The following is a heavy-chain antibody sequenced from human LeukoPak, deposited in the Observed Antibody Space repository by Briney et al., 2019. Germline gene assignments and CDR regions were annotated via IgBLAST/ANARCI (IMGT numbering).Heavy chain of an antibody. D-gene: IGHD3-3*01. CDR3: ARDPSAKLDYDFWSGYPNWFDP. V-gene: IGHV4-34*01. CDR2: INHSGST. Sequence: SETLSLTCAVYGGSFSGYYWSWIRQPPGKGLEWIGEINHSGSTNYNPSLKSRVTISVDTSKNQFSLKLSSVTAADTAVYYCARDPSAKLDYDFWSGYPNWFDPWGQGTLVTVSP. J-gene: IGHJ5*02. CDR1: GGSFSGYY.